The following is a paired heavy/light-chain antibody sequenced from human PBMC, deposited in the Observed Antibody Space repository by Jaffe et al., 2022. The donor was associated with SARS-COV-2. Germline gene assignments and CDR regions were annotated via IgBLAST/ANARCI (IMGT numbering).Light chain of an antibody. V-gene: IGLV2-8*01. CDR1: SSDVGGYNY. J-gene: IGLJ2*01. CDR3: SSFARSGSLV. CDR2: EVN. Sequence: QSALTQPPSASGSPGQSVTISCTGTSSDVGGYNYVSWYQQHPGKAPKLMIYEVNERPSTVPDRFSGSKSGNTASLTVSGLQPEDEADYYCSSFARSGSLVFGGGTRLTVL.
Heavy chain of an antibody. CDR2: FDPEEDEP. Sequence: QVQLEQSGAEVRKPGASVKVSCKVSGYTLSDLSMHWVRQAPGKGLEWMGGFDPEEDEPVTGEKFQGRFTMTEDTSADTSYMELSSLTSEDTAVYYCATRRPSPSGNYWDVEYYMDVWGKGTTITVSS. CDR1: GYTLSDLS. V-gene: IGHV1-24*01. D-gene: IGHD3-22*01. CDR3: ATRRPSPSGNYWDVEYYMDV. J-gene: IGHJ6*03.